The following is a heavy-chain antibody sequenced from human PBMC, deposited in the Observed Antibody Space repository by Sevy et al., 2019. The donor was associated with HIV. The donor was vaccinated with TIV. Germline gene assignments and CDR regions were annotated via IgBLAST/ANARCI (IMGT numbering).Heavy chain of an antibody. CDR3: AKDRWDTTSPSRALDF. J-gene: IGHJ4*02. CDR2: IRSGDDTI. Sequence: GGSLRLSCAASGFTLSNCNMNWVRQAPGKGLEWISYIRSGDDTIYYARSVKGRFTFSSDNAKNSLYLQMDSLTDEDTAVYYCAKDRWDTTSPSRALDFWGQGTLVTVSS. D-gene: IGHD1-26*01. V-gene: IGHV3-48*02. CDR1: GFTLSNCN.